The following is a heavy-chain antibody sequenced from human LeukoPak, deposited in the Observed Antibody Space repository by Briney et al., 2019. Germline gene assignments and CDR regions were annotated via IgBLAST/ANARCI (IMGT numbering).Heavy chain of an antibody. CDR2: ISSSSSYI. CDR3: ARSRSLLWFGESGPNWFDP. J-gene: IGHJ5*02. D-gene: IGHD3-10*01. Sequence: GGSLRLSCAASGFTFSSYSMNWVRQAPGKGLEWVSSISSSSSYIYYADSVKGRFTISRDNAKNSLYLQMNSLRAEDTAVYYCARSRSLLWFGESGPNWFDPWGQGTLVTVSS. CDR1: GFTFSSYS. V-gene: IGHV3-21*01.